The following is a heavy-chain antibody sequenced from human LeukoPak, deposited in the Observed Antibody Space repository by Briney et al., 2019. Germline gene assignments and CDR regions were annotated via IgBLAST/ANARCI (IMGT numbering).Heavy chain of an antibody. Sequence: GGSLRLSCAASGFTFSSYEMNWVRQAPGKGLEWVSYISSSGSTIYYADSVKGRFTISRDNSKNTLYLQMNSLRAEDTAVYYCAKDWGDSSGYYYLKLDYFDYWGQGTLVTVSS. V-gene: IGHV3-48*03. J-gene: IGHJ4*02. D-gene: IGHD3-22*01. CDR3: AKDWGDSSGYYYLKLDYFDY. CDR2: ISSSGSTI. CDR1: GFTFSSYE.